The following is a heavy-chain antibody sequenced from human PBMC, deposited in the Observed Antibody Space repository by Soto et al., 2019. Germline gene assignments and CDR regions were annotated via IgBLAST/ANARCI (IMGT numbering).Heavy chain of an antibody. CDR1: GFTFSDYY. V-gene: IGHV3-11*06. CDR3: ARVSRRYYYGSGSYVVYDAFDI. D-gene: IGHD3-10*01. J-gene: IGHJ3*02. CDR2: ISSSSSYT. Sequence: GGSLRLSCAASGFTFSDYYMSWIRQAPGKGLEWVSYISSSSSYTNYADSVKGRFTISRDNAKNSLYLQMNSLRAEDTAVYYCARVSRRYYYGSGSYVVYDAFDISGQGTMVPVSS.